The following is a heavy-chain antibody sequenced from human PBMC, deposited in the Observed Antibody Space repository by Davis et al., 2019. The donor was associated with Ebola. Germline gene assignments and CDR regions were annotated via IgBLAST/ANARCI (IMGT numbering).Heavy chain of an antibody. D-gene: IGHD4-17*01. CDR3: ARGFPGGDYMSDF. Sequence: PGGSLRLSCTASGFFVRNNYMSWVRQAPGKGLEWVAVTWYAGKNQYYADSLKGRFTISRDNSKNTLYLEMDNLGVEDTAVYYCARGFPGGDYMSDFWGQGALVTVSS. V-gene: IGHV3-33*08. CDR2: TWYAGKNQ. CDR1: GFFVRNNY. J-gene: IGHJ4*02.